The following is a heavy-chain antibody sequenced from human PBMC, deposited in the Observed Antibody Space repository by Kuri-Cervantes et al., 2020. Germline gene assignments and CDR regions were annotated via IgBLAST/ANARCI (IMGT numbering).Heavy chain of an antibody. CDR3: AKDRYGDYGFDY. D-gene: IGHD4-17*01. Sequence: SVKVSCKASGGTFNNSAFSWVRQAPGQGLEWVGGIIPIFPTPDYAQRFQGRVTITRDESTSTASMELSTLRAEDTAVYYCAKDRYGDYGFDYWGQGTLVTVSS. CDR1: GGTFNNSA. V-gene: IGHV1-69*05. J-gene: IGHJ4*02. CDR2: IIPIFPTP.